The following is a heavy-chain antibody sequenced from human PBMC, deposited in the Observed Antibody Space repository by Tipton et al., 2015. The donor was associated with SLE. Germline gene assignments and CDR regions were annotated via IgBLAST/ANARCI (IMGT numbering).Heavy chain of an antibody. V-gene: IGHV3-9*01. D-gene: IGHD6-19*01. Sequence: SLRLSCTASGLTFDDYAMHWVRQAPGRGLEWVSGIHWNSGRIGYADSVKGRFTIYRDNAKNSLYLQMNNLRAEDTAFYYCAKDLRYSGGLMGYFDYWGQGTLVTVSS. CDR1: GLTFDDYA. J-gene: IGHJ4*02. CDR3: AKDLRYSGGLMGYFDY. CDR2: IHWNSGRI.